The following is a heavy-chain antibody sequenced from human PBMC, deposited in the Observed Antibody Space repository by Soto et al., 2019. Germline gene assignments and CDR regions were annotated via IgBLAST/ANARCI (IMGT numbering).Heavy chain of an antibody. CDR1: GFTFSSYT. V-gene: IGHV3-23*01. Sequence: GGSLRLSCAASGFTFSSYTMSWVRQAPGKGLEWVSGISATGGSTYYADSVKGRFTFSRGNSKNTLYLQMNSLRAEDTAVYYCAKGFIRDCGGDCTVDTWGQGTLVTVYS. D-gene: IGHD2-21*02. CDR2: ISATGGST. J-gene: IGHJ5*02. CDR3: AKGFIRDCGGDCTVDT.